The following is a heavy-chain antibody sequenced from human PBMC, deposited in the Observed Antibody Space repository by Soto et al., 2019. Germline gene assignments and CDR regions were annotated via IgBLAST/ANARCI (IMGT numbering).Heavy chain of an antibody. V-gene: IGHV4-30-4*01. CDR1: GGSISSDDYY. J-gene: IGHJ4*02. Sequence: SETLSLTCTVSGGSISSDDYYWSWIRQPPGKGLECIGYIYYSGSTYYNPSLKSRVTISVDTSKNQFSLKLSSVAAADTAVYYCARYRRRRALLDFRDQRTPVTGSS. CDR2: IYYSGST. CDR3: ARYRRRRALLDF.